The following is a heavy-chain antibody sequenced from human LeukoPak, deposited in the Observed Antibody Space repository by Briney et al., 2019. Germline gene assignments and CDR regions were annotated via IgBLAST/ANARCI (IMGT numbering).Heavy chain of an antibody. J-gene: IGHJ4*02. Sequence: GGSLRLSCAAPGFTFSSYWMHWVRQAPGKGLVWVSRINSDGSSTSYADSVKGRFTISRDNAKNTLYLQMNSLRAEDTAVYYCARDPAYCSGGSCYEGGVYWGQGTLVTVSS. D-gene: IGHD2-15*01. CDR2: INSDGSST. V-gene: IGHV3-74*01. CDR1: GFTFSSYW. CDR3: ARDPAYCSGGSCYEGGVY.